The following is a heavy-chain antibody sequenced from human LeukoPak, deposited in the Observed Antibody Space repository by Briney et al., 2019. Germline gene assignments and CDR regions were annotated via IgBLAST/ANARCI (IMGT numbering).Heavy chain of an antibody. Sequence: GGFLRLSCAASGFTFSSYAMSWVRQAPGKGLEWVSAISGSGGSTYYADSVKGRFTISRDNSKNTLYLQMNSLRAEDTAVYYCAKKSSPYCSGGSCSPIDYWGQGTLVTVSS. CDR1: GFTFSSYA. D-gene: IGHD2-15*01. J-gene: IGHJ4*02. CDR2: ISGSGGST. CDR3: AKKSSPYCSGGSCSPIDY. V-gene: IGHV3-23*01.